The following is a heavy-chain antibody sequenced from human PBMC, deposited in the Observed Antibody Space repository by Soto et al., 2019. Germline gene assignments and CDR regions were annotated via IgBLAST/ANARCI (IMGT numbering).Heavy chain of an antibody. CDR2: ITNSGDST. J-gene: IGHJ4*02. Sequence: PGGSLRLSCAASGFTFSSYAMNWVRQAPGKGLEWVSAITNSGDSTYYADSVKGRFTISRDNSENTLYLQMNGLRAEDTAVYYCARRSQYKSGPFDYWGQGTLVTVSS. CDR1: GFTFSSYA. D-gene: IGHD5-12*01. CDR3: ARRSQYKSGPFDY. V-gene: IGHV3-23*01.